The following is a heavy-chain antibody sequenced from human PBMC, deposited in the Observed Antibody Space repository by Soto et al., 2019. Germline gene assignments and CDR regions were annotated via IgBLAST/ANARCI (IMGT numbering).Heavy chain of an antibody. Sequence: GGSLRLSCAASGFTFSSYAMSWVRQAPGKGLEWVSAIRGSGGSTYYADSVKGRFTISRDNSKNTLYLQMNSLRAEDTAVYYCAKSPGGYYSFDIWGQGTMVTVSS. CDR1: GFTFSSYA. J-gene: IGHJ3*02. CDR2: IRGSGGST. D-gene: IGHD3-3*01. V-gene: IGHV3-23*01. CDR3: AKSPGGYYSFDI.